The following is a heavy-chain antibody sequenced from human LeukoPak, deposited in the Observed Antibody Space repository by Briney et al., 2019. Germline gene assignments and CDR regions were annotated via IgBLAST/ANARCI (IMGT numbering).Heavy chain of an antibody. Sequence: SETLSLTCTVSGGSITSYYWSWIRQPPGKGLEWFGYIYYTGDTNYNPSLQSRVAISVDTSKNQFSLKLSSVTAADTADYCSARRVTMVRDHDAFDIWGQGTVVTVSS. J-gene: IGHJ3*02. CDR1: GGSITSYY. CDR2: IYYTGDT. V-gene: IGHV4-59*08. CDR3: ARRVTMVRDHDAFDI. D-gene: IGHD3-10*01.